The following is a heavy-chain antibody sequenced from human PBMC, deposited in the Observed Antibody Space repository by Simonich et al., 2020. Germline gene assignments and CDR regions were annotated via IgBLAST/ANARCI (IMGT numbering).Heavy chain of an antibody. Sequence: EVQLVESGGGLVKPGGSLRLSCAASGFTFSSYSMNWVRQAPGNGLELGSSISSSSSYIDYADSVKGRFTISRDNAKNSLYLQMNSLRAEDTAVYYCARANERDYWGQGTLVTVSS. CDR2: ISSSSSYI. V-gene: IGHV3-21*01. J-gene: IGHJ4*02. CDR1: GFTFSSYS. D-gene: IGHD1-1*01. CDR3: ARANERDY.